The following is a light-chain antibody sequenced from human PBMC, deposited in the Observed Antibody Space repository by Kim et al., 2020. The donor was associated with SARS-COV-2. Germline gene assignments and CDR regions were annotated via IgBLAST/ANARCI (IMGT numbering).Light chain of an antibody. Sequence: GSVGDRVTITCRASQSISSWLAWYQQKPEKAPKLLIYKASNLQSGAPSRFSGSGSGTEFTLTINSLQPDDLATYYCQQYNSYPWTFGQGTKVDIK. CDR2: KAS. J-gene: IGKJ1*01. CDR3: QQYNSYPWT. CDR1: QSISSW. V-gene: IGKV1-5*03.